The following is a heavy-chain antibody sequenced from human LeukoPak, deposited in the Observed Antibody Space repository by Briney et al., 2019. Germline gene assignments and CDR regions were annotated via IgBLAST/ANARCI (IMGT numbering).Heavy chain of an antibody. Sequence: GASVKVSCKVSGYTLTELSTHWVRQAPGKGLEWMGGFDPEDGETIYAQKFQGRVTMTEDTSTDTTYMELSSLRSEDTAVYYCVVVVAATAFGWFDPWGQGTLVTVSS. D-gene: IGHD2-15*01. CDR3: VVVVAATAFGWFDP. CDR2: FDPEDGET. V-gene: IGHV1-24*01. J-gene: IGHJ5*02. CDR1: GYTLTELS.